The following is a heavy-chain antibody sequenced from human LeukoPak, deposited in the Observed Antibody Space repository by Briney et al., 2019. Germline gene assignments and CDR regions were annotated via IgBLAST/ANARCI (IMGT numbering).Heavy chain of an antibody. J-gene: IGHJ4*02. CDR1: GASISSSSSY. CDR2: INYSGST. V-gene: IGHV4-39*01. Sequence: SETLSLTCTVSGASISSSSSYWAWIRQPPGKGLERIGSINYSGSTYYNPSLKSRFTISVATSKEQFSLKLSSVTAADAAVYYCARGRPAAGQYFFDYWGQGALVTVSS. CDR3: ARGRPAAGQYFFDY. D-gene: IGHD6-13*01.